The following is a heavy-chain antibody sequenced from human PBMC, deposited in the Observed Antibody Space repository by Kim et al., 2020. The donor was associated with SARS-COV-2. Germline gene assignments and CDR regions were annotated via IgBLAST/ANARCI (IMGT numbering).Heavy chain of an antibody. CDR1: GGSISSSSYY. J-gene: IGHJ5*02. D-gene: IGHD2-21*02. CDR2: IYYSGST. V-gene: IGHV4-39*01. CDR3: ARHAADCGGDCYSVWFDP. Sequence: SETLSLTCTVSGGSISSSSYYWGWIRQPPGKGLEWIGSIYYSGSTYYNPSLKSRVTISVDTSKNQFSLKLSSVTAADTAVYYCARHAADCGGDCYSVWFDPWGQGTLVTVSS.